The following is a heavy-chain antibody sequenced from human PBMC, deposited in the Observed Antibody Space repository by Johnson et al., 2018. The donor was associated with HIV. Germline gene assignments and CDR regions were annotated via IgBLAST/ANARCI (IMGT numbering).Heavy chain of an antibody. V-gene: IGHV3-30*02. CDR2: IRYDGSEK. D-gene: IGHD3-10*01. J-gene: IGHJ3*02. CDR1: GFIFSSYG. CDR3: AIGRGEFPRHAFDI. Sequence: VQLVESGGGVVQPGGSLRLSCAASGFIFSSYGMHWVRQAPGKGLEWVAFIRYDGSEKYFADSVKGRFTISRDNAKNSLYLQMNSLRAEDTAVYYCAIGRGEFPRHAFDIWGQGTMVTVSS.